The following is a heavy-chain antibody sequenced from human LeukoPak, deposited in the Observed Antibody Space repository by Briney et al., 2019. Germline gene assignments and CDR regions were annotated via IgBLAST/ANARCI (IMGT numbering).Heavy chain of an antibody. V-gene: IGHV3-7*01. J-gene: IGHJ4*02. CDR3: ASYRYRSSCYIY. CDR2: IKQDGSEK. CDR1: GFTFSHYW. D-gene: IGHD6-13*01. Sequence: GGSLRLSCAASGFTFSHYWMTWFRQAPGKGLEWVANIKQDGSEKYYVDSVKGRFTISRDNAKNSLYLQMNGLRAEDTAVYFCASYRYRSSCYIYWGQGTLVTVSS.